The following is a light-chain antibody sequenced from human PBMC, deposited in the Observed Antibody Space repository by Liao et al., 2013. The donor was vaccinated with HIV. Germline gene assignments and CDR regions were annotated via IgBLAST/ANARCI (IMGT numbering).Light chain of an antibody. CDR1: ALPKQY. CDR3: QSADSSGSWV. J-gene: IGLJ3*02. CDR2: KDS. V-gene: IGLV3-25*03. Sequence: SYELTQPPSVSVSPGQTARITCSGDALPKQYAYWYQQKPGQAPVVVIYKDSERPSGIPERFSGSSSGTAVTLTISGVQADDEADYYCQSADSSGSWVFGGGTKLTVL.